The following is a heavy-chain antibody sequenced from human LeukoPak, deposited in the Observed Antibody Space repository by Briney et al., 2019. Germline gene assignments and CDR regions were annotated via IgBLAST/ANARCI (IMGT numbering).Heavy chain of an antibody. Sequence: KPSETLSLTCSVSGGSISSYYWSWIRQSAAKGREGIGRIYTSESTNYNPSLKSRVTMSVDTSKNQFSLKLSSVTAADTAVYYCAREVTIFGVVTLDSWGQGTLVTVSS. D-gene: IGHD3-3*01. CDR1: GGSISSYY. V-gene: IGHV4-4*07. CDR2: IYTSEST. CDR3: AREVTIFGVVTLDS. J-gene: IGHJ4*02.